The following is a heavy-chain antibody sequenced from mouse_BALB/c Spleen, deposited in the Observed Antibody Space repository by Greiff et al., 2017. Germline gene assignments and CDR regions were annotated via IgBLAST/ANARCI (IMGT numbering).Heavy chain of an antibody. J-gene: IGHJ4*01. CDR1: GFNIKDTY. CDR2: IDPANGNT. V-gene: IGHV14-3*02. Sequence: VQLQQSGAELVKPGASVKLSCTASGFNIKDTYMHWVKQRPEQGLEWIGRIDPANGNTKYDPKFQGKATITADTSSNTAYLQLSSLTSEDTAVYYCARSDEYEGDYYAMDYWGQGTSVTVSS. D-gene: IGHD2-4*01. CDR3: ARSDEYEGDYYAMDY.